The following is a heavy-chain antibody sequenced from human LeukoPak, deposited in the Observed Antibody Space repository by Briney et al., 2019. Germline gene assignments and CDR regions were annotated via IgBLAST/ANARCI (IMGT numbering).Heavy chain of an antibody. CDR2: INSDGSST. CDR3: ARVLNYYDSSGYYFSY. J-gene: IGHJ4*02. CDR1: GFTFSSYW. D-gene: IGHD3-22*01. V-gene: IGHV3-74*01. Sequence: GGSLRLSCAASGFTFSSYWMHWVRQGPGKGLVWVSRINSDGSSTSYADSVKGRFTISRDNAKNTLYLQMNSLRDEDMAVYYCARVLNYYDSSGYYFSYWGQGTLVTVSS.